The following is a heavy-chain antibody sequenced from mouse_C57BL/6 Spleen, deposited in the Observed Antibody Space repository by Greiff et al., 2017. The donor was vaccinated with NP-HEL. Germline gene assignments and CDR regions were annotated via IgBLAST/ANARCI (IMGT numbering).Heavy chain of an antibody. D-gene: IGHD2-2*01. V-gene: IGHV1-78*01. CDR3: ARRNGGYAYFDD. CDR1: GYTFTDHT. CDR2: IYPRDGST. Sequence: VQLQQSDAELVKPGASVKISCKVSGYTFTDHTIHWMKQRPEQGLEWIGYIYPRDGSTKYNEKFKGKATLTADKATSTAYMQLNSLTSEDAAVYFCARRNGGYAYFDDWGQGTTLTVSS. J-gene: IGHJ2*01.